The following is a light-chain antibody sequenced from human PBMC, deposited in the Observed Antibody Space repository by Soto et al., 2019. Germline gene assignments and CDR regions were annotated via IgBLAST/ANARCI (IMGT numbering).Light chain of an antibody. Sequence: QSALTQPASVSGSPGQSITISCTGTSSDVGRYNLVSWYQQHPGKAPKLIIYGDDQRPSGVSNRFSGSKSGNTASLTISGLQAEDEADYHCCSYAGTSTFDVVFGGGTKVTVL. J-gene: IGLJ2*01. CDR3: CSYAGTSTFDVV. V-gene: IGLV2-23*01. CDR2: GDD. CDR1: SSDVGRYNL.